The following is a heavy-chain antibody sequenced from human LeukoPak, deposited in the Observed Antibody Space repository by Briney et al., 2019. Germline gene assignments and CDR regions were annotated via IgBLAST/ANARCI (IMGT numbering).Heavy chain of an antibody. CDR2: INHSGST. V-gene: IGHV4-34*01. D-gene: IGHD6-13*01. CDR1: GGSFSGYY. CDR3: AREGIAAAGRSPFDY. J-gene: IGHJ4*02. Sequence: SETLSLTCAVYGGSFSGYYWSWIRQPPGKGLEWIGEINHSGSTNYNPSLKSRVTISVDTFKNQFSLKLSSVTAADTAVYYCAREGIAAAGRSPFDYWGQGTLVTVSS.